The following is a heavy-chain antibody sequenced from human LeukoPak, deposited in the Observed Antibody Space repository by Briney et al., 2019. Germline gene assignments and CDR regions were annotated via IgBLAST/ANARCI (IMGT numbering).Heavy chain of an antibody. D-gene: IGHD2-15*01. CDR2: IYTSGST. CDR1: GGSIRSSSYY. J-gene: IGHJ4*02. Sequence: SETLSLTCTVSGGSIRSSSYYWSWIRQPAGKGLEWIGRIYTSGSTNYSPSLKSRVTMSVDTSKNQFSLKLSSVTAADTAVYYCARGHCSGGSCYSTPFDYWGQGTLVTVSS. CDR3: ARGHCSGGSCYSTPFDY. V-gene: IGHV4-61*02.